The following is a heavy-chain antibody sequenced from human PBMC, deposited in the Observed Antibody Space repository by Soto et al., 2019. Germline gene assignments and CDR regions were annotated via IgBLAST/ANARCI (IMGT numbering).Heavy chain of an antibody. J-gene: IGHJ6*02. CDR1: GYTFTSYG. CDR2: ISAYNGNT. CDR3: ARVRPQQLVGYYYYGMDV. D-gene: IGHD6-13*01. Sequence: ASVKVSCKASGYTFTSYGISWVRQAPGQGLEWMGWISAYNGNTNCAQKLQGRVTMTTDTSTSTAYMELRSLRSDDTAVYYCARVRPQQLVGYYYYGMDVWGQGTTVTVSS. V-gene: IGHV1-18*01.